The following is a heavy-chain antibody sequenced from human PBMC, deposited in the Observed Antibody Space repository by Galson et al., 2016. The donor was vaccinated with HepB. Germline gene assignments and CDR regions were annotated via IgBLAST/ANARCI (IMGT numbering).Heavy chain of an antibody. CDR1: GGSISSENW. CDR2: IYHAGYT. CDR3: ARTGGYFFDF. Sequence: LTCAVSGGSISSENWWRWVRQPPGKGLEWIGEIYHAGYTNYNPSLKSRVTILLDKSKKQLSLKLSSVTAADTAVYYCARTGGYFFDFWGQGTLVTVPS. D-gene: IGHD3-22*01. V-gene: IGHV4-4*02. J-gene: IGHJ4*02.